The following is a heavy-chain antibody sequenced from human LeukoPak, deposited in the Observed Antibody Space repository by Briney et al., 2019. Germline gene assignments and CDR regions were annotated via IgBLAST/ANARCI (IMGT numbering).Heavy chain of an antibody. V-gene: IGHV1-8*03. CDR2: MNPNSGNT. Sequence: ASVKVSCKASGYTFSSCDINWVRQATGQGLEWMGWMNPNSGNTVYAQKFQGRVTITRNTSISTAYMELSSLRSEDTAVYYCARLITMIVVVLLWGYYFDYWGQGTLVTVSS. D-gene: IGHD3-22*01. CDR1: GYTFSSCD. CDR3: ARLITMIVVVLLWGYYFDY. J-gene: IGHJ4*02.